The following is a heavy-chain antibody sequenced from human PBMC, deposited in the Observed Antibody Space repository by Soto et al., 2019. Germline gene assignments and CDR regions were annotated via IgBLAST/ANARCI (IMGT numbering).Heavy chain of an antibody. CDR3: ARDFERSAIGP. D-gene: IGHD3-9*01. CDR2: IYTSGST. CDR1: GGSISSYY. V-gene: IGHV4-4*07. Sequence: PSETLSLTCTVSGGSISSYYWSWIRQPAGKGLEWIGRIYTSGSTNYNPSLKSRVTMSVDTSKNQFSLTLKSVTAAGTAVYFCARDFERSAIGPWGQGTSVTVSS. J-gene: IGHJ5*02.